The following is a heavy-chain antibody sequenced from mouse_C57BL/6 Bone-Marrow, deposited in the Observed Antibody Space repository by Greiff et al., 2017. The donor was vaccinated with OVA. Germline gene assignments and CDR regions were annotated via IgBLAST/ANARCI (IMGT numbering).Heavy chain of an antibody. J-gene: IGHJ3*01. CDR1: GFTFSDYY. CDR2: ISNGGGST. Sequence: EVKVVESGGGLVQPGGSLKLSCAASGFTFSDYYMYWVRQTPEKRLEWVAYISNGGGSTYYPDTVKGRFTISRDNAKNTLYLQMSRLKSEDTAMYYCARGGEIYYEYWGQGTLVTVSA. V-gene: IGHV5-12*01. D-gene: IGHD2-4*01. CDR3: ARGGEIYYEY.